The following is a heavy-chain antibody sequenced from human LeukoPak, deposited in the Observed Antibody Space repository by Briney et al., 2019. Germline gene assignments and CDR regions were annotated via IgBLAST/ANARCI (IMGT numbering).Heavy chain of an antibody. CDR2: IIPIFGTA. CDR3: ARSVATPPGNYYYMDV. Sequence: SVKVSCKASGGTFSSYAISWVRQAPGQGLEWMGGIIPIFGTANYAQKFQGRVTITTDESTSTAYMELSSLRSEDTAVYYCARSVATPPGNYYYMDVWGKGTTVTVSS. J-gene: IGHJ6*03. D-gene: IGHD5-12*01. CDR1: GGTFSSYA. V-gene: IGHV1-69*05.